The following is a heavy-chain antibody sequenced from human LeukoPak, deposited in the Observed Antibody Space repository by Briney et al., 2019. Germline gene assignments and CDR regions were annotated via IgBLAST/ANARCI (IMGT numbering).Heavy chain of an antibody. CDR1: GFTFSSYW. V-gene: IGHV3-74*01. Sequence: GGSLRLSCAASGFTFSSYWMHWARQAPGKGLVWVSRINTDGSSTSYADSVKGRFTISRDNAKNSLYLQMNSLRAEDTALYYCAKDILSTVTTGHPFDYWGQGTLVTVSS. J-gene: IGHJ4*02. CDR2: INTDGSST. CDR3: AKDILSTVTTGHPFDY. D-gene: IGHD4-17*01.